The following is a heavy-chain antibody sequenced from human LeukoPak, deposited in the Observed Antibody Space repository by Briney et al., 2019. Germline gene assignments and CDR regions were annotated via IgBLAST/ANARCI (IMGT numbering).Heavy chain of an antibody. CDR2: ISWNSGSI. CDR3: AKGVSGYQGGWFDP. Sequence: GGSLRLSCSASGFTFEDYAMHWVPQAPGKGLERVSGISWNSGSIGYADSVKGRFTISRDNAKNSLYLQMNSLRAEDTALYYCAKGVSGYQGGWFDPWGREPWSPSPQ. D-gene: IGHD3-22*01. V-gene: IGHV3-9*01. J-gene: IGHJ5*02. CDR1: GFTFEDYA.